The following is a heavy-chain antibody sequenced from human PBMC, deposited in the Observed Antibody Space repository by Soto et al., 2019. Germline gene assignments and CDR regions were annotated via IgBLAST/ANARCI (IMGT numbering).Heavy chain of an antibody. D-gene: IGHD3-3*01. V-gene: IGHV4-4*07. CDR2: IDNSGST. CDR3: ARGGQDFWSGPFDY. J-gene: IGHJ4*02. CDR1: GGSTSNYF. Sequence: SETLSLTCTVSGGSTSNYFCNWIRQPAGKGLEWIGRIDNSGSTNYNPSLKSRITMSADTSRNQFSLKLNSVTAADTAVYYCARGGQDFWSGPFDYWGQGALVTVSS.